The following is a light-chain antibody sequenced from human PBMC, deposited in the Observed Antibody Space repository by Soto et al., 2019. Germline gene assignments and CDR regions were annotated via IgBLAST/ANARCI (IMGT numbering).Light chain of an antibody. CDR1: QSLVHRDGNTY. V-gene: IGKV2-24*01. Sequence: DIVMTQTPLSLPVTLGQPASISCRSSQSLVHRDGNTYLNWLQQRPGQPPRLLIYKTSNRFSGXPXIFSGSGAGTDFTLNISRVEADDVGVYYCMQATRLRTFGQGTKVEIK. CDR2: KTS. J-gene: IGKJ1*01. CDR3: MQATRLRT.